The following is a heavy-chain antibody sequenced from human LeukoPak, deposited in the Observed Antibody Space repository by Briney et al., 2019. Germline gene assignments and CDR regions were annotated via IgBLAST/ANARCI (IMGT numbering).Heavy chain of an antibody. V-gene: IGHV1-18*01. CDR1: GYTFTSYG. CDR3: ARDSIVVVVPAAMVGGFWFDP. J-gene: IGHJ5*02. D-gene: IGHD2-2*01. Sequence: ASVKVSCKASGYTFTSYGISWVRQAPGQGLEWMGWISAYNGNTNCAQKLQGRVTMTTDTSTSTAYMELRSLRSDDTAVYYCARDSIVVVVPAAMVGGFWFDPWGQGTLVTVSS. CDR2: ISAYNGNT.